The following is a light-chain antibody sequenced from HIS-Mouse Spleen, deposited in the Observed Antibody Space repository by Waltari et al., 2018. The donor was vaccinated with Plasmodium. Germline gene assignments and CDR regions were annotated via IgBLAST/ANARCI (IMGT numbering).Light chain of an antibody. Sequence: SYELTQPPSVSVSPGQTARITCPGDALPKQYAYWYQQKPGQAPVLVIYKASERPSGSPKRFSGSSAGTTVTLTISGVQAEDEADYYCQSADSSGTYVFGTGTKVTVL. CDR1: ALPKQY. J-gene: IGLJ1*01. V-gene: IGLV3-25*03. CDR3: QSADSSGTYV. CDR2: KAS.